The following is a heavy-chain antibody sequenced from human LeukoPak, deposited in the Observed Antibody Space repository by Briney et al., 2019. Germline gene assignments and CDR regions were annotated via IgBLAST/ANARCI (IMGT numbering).Heavy chain of an antibody. Sequence: GGSLRLSCAASGFTFSSYAMHWVRQAPGKGLEWVTVIASDGNDQYYADSVKGRYTIYRDHSKNTVFLQMNSLRIEGTAVYYCARDFGQGGADYYFAYWGQGTLVTVSS. J-gene: IGHJ4*02. CDR3: ARDFGQGGADYYFAY. CDR2: IASDGNDQ. V-gene: IGHV3-30-3*01. D-gene: IGHD3-3*01. CDR1: GFTFSSYA.